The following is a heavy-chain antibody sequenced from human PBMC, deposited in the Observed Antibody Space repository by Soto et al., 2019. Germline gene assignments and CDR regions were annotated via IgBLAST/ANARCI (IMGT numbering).Heavy chain of an antibody. J-gene: IGHJ6*03. CDR2: ISYDGSNK. V-gene: IGHV3-30*18. CDR3: AKELDSDYYYMDV. D-gene: IGHD2-21*01. Sequence: QVQLVESGGGVVQPGRSLRLSCAASGFTFSSYGMHWVRQAPGKGLEWVAVISYDGSNKYYADSVKGRFTISRDNSKNTLYLQMNSLRAEDTAVYCCAKELDSDYYYMDVWGKGTTVTVSS. CDR1: GFTFSSYG.